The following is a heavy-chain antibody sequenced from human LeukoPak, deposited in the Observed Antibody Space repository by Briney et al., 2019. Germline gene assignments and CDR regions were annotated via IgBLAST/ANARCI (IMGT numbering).Heavy chain of an antibody. CDR2: IYYSGST. J-gene: IGHJ1*01. CDR1: GGSISSSSYY. D-gene: IGHD3-9*01. CDR3: AVGRYDGLTGLEYFQY. Sequence: SETLSLTCTVSGGSISSSSYYWGWIRQPPGKGLEWIGSIYYSGSTNYNPSLMGRVTISVDTSMNQFSLRLSSVTAADTAVYYCAVGRYDGLTGLEYFQYWGQGTLVSVSS. V-gene: IGHV4-39*07.